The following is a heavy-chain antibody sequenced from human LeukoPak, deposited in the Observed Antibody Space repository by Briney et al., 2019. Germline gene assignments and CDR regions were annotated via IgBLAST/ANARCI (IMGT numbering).Heavy chain of an antibody. V-gene: IGHV1-2*04. CDR3: ARDSSDIRSLIAH. CDR2: INPNSGGT. J-gene: IGHJ1*01. D-gene: IGHD2-15*01. Sequence: ASVKASCKASGYTFTGYYMHWVRQAPGQGLEWMGWINPNSGGTNYAQKFQGWVTMTRDTSISTAYMELSRLRSEDTAVYYCARDSSDIRSLIAHWGQGTLVTVSS. CDR1: GYTFTGYY.